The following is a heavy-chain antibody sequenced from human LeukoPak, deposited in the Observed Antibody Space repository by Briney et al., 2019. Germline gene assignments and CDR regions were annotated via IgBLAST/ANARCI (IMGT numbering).Heavy chain of an antibody. J-gene: IGHJ4*02. Sequence: GASVKVSCKASGYTFTSYGISWVRQAPGQGLEWMGWINAGNGNTKYSQKFQGRVTITADESTSTAYMELSSLRSEDTAVYYCARVWLQLYYFDYWGQGTLVTVSS. V-gene: IGHV1-18*01. CDR3: ARVWLQLYYFDY. D-gene: IGHD5-24*01. CDR2: INAGNGNT. CDR1: GYTFTSYG.